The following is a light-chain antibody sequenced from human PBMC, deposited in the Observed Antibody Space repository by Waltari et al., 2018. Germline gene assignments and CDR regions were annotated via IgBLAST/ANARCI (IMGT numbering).Light chain of an antibody. CDR3: QQSNSFPRA. V-gene: IGKV1-12*01. Sequence: DIQMTQTPSSVSASVGDRVAITCRSSQGIGSWLAWYQQKPGKAPKLLIYAASTLQSRVPSRFSGNGSGTDFTLTITSLQPEDFATYYCQQSNSFPRAFGGGTKVEIK. CDR1: QGIGSW. CDR2: AAS. J-gene: IGKJ4*01.